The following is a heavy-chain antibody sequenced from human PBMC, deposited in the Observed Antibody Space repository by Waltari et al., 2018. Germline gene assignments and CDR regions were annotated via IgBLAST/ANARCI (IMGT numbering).Heavy chain of an antibody. Sequence: HWVRQAPGKGLEWVAFVSYDGINKHYADSVKGRFTISKDNSNNMLYLQMNSLRAEDTAVYYCAKGADSSGYYSNWFDPWGQGTLVTVSS. J-gene: IGHJ5*02. CDR3: AKGADSSGYYSNWFDP. D-gene: IGHD3-22*01. CDR2: VSYDGINK. V-gene: IGHV3-30*02.